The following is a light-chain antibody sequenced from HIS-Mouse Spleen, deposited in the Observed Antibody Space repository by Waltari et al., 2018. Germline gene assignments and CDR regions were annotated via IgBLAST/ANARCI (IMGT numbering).Light chain of an antibody. J-gene: IGKJ5*01. CDR2: DAS. V-gene: IGKV3-11*01. CDR1: QSVSSY. CDR3: QQRSNWPPIT. Sequence: EIVLTQSPATLSLSPGERATLSCRASQSVSSYLAWYQQKPGQAPRLLIYDASHRATGIPARFSGSGSGTDFTLTISGLEPEDFAVYYCQQRSNWPPITFGQGTRLEIK.